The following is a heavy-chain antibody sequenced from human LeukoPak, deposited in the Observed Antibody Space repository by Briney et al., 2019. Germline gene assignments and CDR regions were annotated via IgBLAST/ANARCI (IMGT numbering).Heavy chain of an antibody. CDR1: GCTFSSYA. V-gene: IGHV1-69*04. Sequence: SVKVSCKASGCTFSSYAISWVRQAPGQGLEWMGRIIPILGIANYAQKFQGRVTITADKSTSTAYMELSSLRSEDTAVYYCASAEPEYYYYGMDVWGQGTTVTVSS. CDR3: ASAEPEYYYYGMDV. CDR2: IIPILGIA. J-gene: IGHJ6*02.